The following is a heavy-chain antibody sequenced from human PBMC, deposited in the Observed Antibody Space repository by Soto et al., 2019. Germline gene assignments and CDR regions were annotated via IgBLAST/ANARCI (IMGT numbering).Heavy chain of an antibody. Sequence: SETLSLTCTVSGGSISSGGYYWSWIRQHPGKGLEWIGYIYYSGSTYYNPSLKSRVTISVDTSKNQFSLKLSSVTAADTAVYYCARAALPPVAPPEVDYWGQGTLVTVSS. J-gene: IGHJ4*02. CDR2: IYYSGST. D-gene: IGHD2-15*01. CDR1: GGSISSGGYY. V-gene: IGHV4-31*03. CDR3: ARAALPPVAPPEVDY.